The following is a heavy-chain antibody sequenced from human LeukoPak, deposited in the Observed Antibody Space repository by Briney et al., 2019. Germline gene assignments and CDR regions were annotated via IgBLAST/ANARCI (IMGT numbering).Heavy chain of an antibody. V-gene: IGHV1-46*01. CDR2: INPSDGDA. Sequence: ASVKVSCKASGYTFTSYYIHWVRQAPGQGLEWMGIINPSDGDANYAQKLQGRVTMTRDMSTSTVYMEMRSLRFEDTAFYYCARVKSPYCGGDCWGFGYWGQGTLVTVSS. D-gene: IGHD2-21*02. J-gene: IGHJ4*02. CDR1: GYTFTSYY. CDR3: ARVKSPYCGGDCWGFGY.